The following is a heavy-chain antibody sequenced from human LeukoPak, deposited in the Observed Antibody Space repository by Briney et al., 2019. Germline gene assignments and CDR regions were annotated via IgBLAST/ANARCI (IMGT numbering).Heavy chain of an antibody. CDR3: ARIGRYSYGFNYYYMDV. Sequence: SETLSPTCAVYGGSFSGYYWSWIRQPPGKGLEWIGEINHSGSTNYNPSLKSRVTISVDTSKNQFSLKLSSVTAADTAVYYCARIGRYSYGFNYYYMDVWGKGTTVTVSS. V-gene: IGHV4-34*01. D-gene: IGHD5-18*01. CDR2: INHSGST. CDR1: GGSFSGYY. J-gene: IGHJ6*03.